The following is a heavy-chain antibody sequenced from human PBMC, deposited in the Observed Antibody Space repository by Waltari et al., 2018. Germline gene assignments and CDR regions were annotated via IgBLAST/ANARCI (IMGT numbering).Heavy chain of an antibody. CDR3: ARSSSSWYWFDP. D-gene: IGHD6-13*01. Sequence: EVQLVETGGGLIQPGGSLRLSCAASGFTVSSNYMSWVRQAPGKGLEWVSVIYSGGSTYYADSVKGRFTISRDNSKNTLYLQMNSLRAEDTAVYYCARSSSSWYWFDPWGQGTLVTVSS. CDR1: GFTVSSNY. V-gene: IGHV3-53*02. J-gene: IGHJ5*02. CDR2: IYSGGST.